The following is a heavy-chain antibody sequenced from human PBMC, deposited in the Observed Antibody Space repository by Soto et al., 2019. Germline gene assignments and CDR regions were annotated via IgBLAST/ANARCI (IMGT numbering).Heavy chain of an antibody. CDR1: GFSFESYS. V-gene: IGHV3-30*18. CDR3: AKESVETTYSFYGMDI. D-gene: IGHD4-4*01. CDR2: VSFDSKNK. J-gene: IGHJ6*02. Sequence: LVESGGGVVQPGRSLTLSCAGSGFSFESYSMQWVRQSPGKGLEWVATVSFDSKNKYYIDSVEGRFTLSRDNAKNLLYLQMNSLRHEDTAVYYCAKESVETTYSFYGMDIWGPGTTVTVSS.